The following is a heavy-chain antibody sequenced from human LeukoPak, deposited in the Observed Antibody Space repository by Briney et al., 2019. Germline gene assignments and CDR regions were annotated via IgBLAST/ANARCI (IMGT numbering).Heavy chain of an antibody. CDR1: GGSISSYY. D-gene: IGHD6-19*01. J-gene: IGHJ4*02. V-gene: IGHV4-59*01. CDR2: IYYSGST. CDR3: ARVLSSGGTSYFDY. Sequence: PSETLSLTCTVSGGSISSYYWSWIRQPPGKGLEWIGYIYYSGSTNYNPSLKSRVTISVDTSKNQFSLKLSSVTAADTAVYYCARVLSSGGTSYFDYWGQGTLVTVSS.